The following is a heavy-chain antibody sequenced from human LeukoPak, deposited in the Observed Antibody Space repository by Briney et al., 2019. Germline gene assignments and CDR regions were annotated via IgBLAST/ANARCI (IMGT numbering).Heavy chain of an antibody. CDR2: ISSSSSYI. CDR1: GFTFSSYS. V-gene: IGHV3-21*01. D-gene: IGHD6-6*01. Sequence: GGSLRLSCAASGFTFSSYSMNWVRQAPGKGLEWVSSISSSSSYIYYADSVKGRFIISRDNAKNSLYLQMNSMRAEDTAVYYCASSSSGPYYYYYMDVWGKGTTVTVSS. J-gene: IGHJ6*03. CDR3: ASSSSGPYYYYYMDV.